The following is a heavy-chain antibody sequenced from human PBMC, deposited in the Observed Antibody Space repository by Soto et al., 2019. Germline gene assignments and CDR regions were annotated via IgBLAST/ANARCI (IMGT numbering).Heavy chain of an antibody. J-gene: IGHJ6*02. CDR1: GFSVSTSGVG. CDR2: IYWDGDE. CDR3: SHKGGRGAGMDV. V-gene: IGHV2-5*02. Sequence: QITLKESGPTLVKPTQTLTLTCTFSGFSVSTSGVGVAWIRQPPGKALEWLALIYWDGDERYSPFLQSRVTITKDTSKNQVVLTMTNMDPVDTATYYCSHKGGRGAGMDVWGQGPTVTVSS. D-gene: IGHD2-15*01.